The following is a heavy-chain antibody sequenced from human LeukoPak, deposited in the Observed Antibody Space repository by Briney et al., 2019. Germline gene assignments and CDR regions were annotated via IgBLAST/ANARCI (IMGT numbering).Heavy chain of an antibody. V-gene: IGHV1-24*01. CDR1: GYTLTELS. D-gene: IGHD2-8*01. Sequence: ASVKVSCKVSGYTLTELSMHWVRQAPGKGLEWMGGFDPEDGETIYAQKFQGRVTMTEDTSTDTAYMELSSLRSEDTAVYYCATDPGRYCTNGVCYFRNAFDIWGQGTMVTVSS. J-gene: IGHJ3*02. CDR3: ATDPGRYCTNGVCYFRNAFDI. CDR2: FDPEDGET.